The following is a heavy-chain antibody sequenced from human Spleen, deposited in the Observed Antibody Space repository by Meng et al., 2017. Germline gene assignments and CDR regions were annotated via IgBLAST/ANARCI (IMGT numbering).Heavy chain of an antibody. V-gene: IGHV4-31*03. D-gene: IGHD1-26*01. Sequence: SETLSPTCSVSGDSSSSGAFFWTWIRQPPGKALEFIGYIYYSGTTYYHPSLKSRVTMSVDTSKNQFSLNLSSVTAADAAVYYCARLRKNIVGATTIDFWGQGTLVTVSS. CDR2: IYYSGTT. J-gene: IGHJ4*02. CDR1: GDSSSSGAFF. CDR3: ARLRKNIVGATTIDF.